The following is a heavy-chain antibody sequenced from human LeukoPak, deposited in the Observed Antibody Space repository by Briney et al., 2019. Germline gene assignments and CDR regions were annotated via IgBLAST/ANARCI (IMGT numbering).Heavy chain of an antibody. D-gene: IGHD3-10*01. CDR1: GFTFNSYA. Sequence: PGGSLRLSCAASGFTFNSYAMSWVRQAPGKGLEWVSGISDSGGSTYYADSVKGRFTISRDNAKNTLYLQMNSLRAEDTAVYYCAREAMVRGVSGPLDYWGQGTLVTVSS. CDR2: ISDSGGST. V-gene: IGHV3-23*01. J-gene: IGHJ4*02. CDR3: AREAMVRGVSGPLDY.